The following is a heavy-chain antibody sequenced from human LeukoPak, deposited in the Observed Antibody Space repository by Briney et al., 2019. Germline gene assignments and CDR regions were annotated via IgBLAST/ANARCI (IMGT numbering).Heavy chain of an antibody. CDR2: VSSSGNTT. V-gene: IGHV3-11*04. CDR1: GFTFSDYY. CDR3: ARDGGSSWYFDY. J-gene: IGHJ4*02. D-gene: IGHD6-13*01. Sequence: GGSLRLSCAASGFTFSDYYMSWIRQAPGKGLECVSYVSSSGNTTYHADSVKGRFTISRDNAKNSLYLQMSSLRAEDTAVYYCARDGGSSWYFDYWGQGTLVTVSS.